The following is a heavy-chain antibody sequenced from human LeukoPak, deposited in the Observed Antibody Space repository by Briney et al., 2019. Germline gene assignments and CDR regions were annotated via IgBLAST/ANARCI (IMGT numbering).Heavy chain of an antibody. CDR2: ISYDGSNK. Sequence: PGRSLRLSCAASGFTFSSYAMHWVRQAPGKGLEWVAVISYDGSNKYYADSVKGRFTISRDSAKKSLYLQMNSLRAEDTAVYYCGRVRYDSSGYYSIFDYWGQGTLVTVSS. J-gene: IGHJ4*02. V-gene: IGHV3-30*04. D-gene: IGHD3-22*01. CDR1: GFTFSSYA. CDR3: GRVRYDSSGYYSIFDY.